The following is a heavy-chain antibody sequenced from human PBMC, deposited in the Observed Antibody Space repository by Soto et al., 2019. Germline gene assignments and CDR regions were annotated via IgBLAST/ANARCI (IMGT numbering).Heavy chain of an antibody. V-gene: IGHV4-30-4*08. CDR2: MSSTGNT. Sequence: QVQLQESGPGLVKSSQTLSLTCTVSGGSISSGDYWWSWIRQPPGKGLEWIGYMSSTGNTYYKPSRKSRVTISVDTSKTQFSLKVSSVTAADTAVYYCARDRPGTGRNAFDIWGQGTMVTVSS. CDR1: GGSISSGDYW. J-gene: IGHJ3*02. CDR3: ARDRPGTGRNAFDI. D-gene: IGHD1-1*01.